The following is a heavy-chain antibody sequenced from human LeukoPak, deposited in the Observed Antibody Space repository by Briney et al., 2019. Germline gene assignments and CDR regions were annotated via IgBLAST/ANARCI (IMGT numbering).Heavy chain of an antibody. Sequence: PSETLSLTCTVSGGSISSYYWSWIRQPPGKGLEWIGYIYYSGSTNYNPSLKSRVTISVDTSKNQFSLKLSSVTAADTAVYYCARAHDSRGGLGYWGQGTLVTVSS. CDR2: IYYSGST. CDR3: ARAHDSRGGLGY. J-gene: IGHJ4*02. V-gene: IGHV4-59*01. D-gene: IGHD3-22*01. CDR1: GGSISSYY.